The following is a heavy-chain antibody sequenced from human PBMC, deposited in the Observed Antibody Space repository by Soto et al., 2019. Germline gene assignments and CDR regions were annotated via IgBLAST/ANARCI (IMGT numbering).Heavy chain of an antibody. D-gene: IGHD1-20*01. CDR2: IIPIFGTA. CDR3: ASTILGVNSIIDYYFGMDV. J-gene: IGHJ6*02. Sequence: QVQLVQSGAEVKKPGSSVKVSCKAAGGTFSSYAISWVRQAPGQGLEWMGGIIPIFGTANYAQKFQGRVTITADESTSTAYMELSSLISKNTAVYYFASTILGVNSIIDYYFGMDVWGQGNTVTVS. V-gene: IGHV1-69*01. CDR1: GGTFSSYA.